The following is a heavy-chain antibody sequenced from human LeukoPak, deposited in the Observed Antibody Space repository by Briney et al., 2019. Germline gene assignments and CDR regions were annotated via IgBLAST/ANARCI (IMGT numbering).Heavy chain of an antibody. CDR3: ARHQTGYSIFDY. CDR1: GDSFSSYQ. CDR2: ISASGTT. J-gene: IGHJ4*02. V-gene: IGHV4-4*07. D-gene: IGHD5-18*01. Sequence: SETLSLTCIVSGDSFSSYQWSWVRQPAGKGLEWIGRISASGTTNSNPALKSRVTMSVDSSKKQFSLNLSSVTAADTAVYYCARHQTGYSIFDYWGQGTLVTVSS.